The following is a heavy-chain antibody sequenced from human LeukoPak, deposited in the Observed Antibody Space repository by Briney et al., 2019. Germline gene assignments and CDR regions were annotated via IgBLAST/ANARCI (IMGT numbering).Heavy chain of an antibody. V-gene: IGHV4-4*07. D-gene: IGHD1-1*01. CDR2: IYTSGST. J-gene: IGHJ5*02. CDR1: GGSISSYY. Sequence: SETLSLTCTVSGGSISSYYWSWIRQPAGKRLEWIGRIYTSGSTNYNPSLKSRVTMSVDTSKNQFSLKLSSVTAADTAVYYCAGEREIHRTERNWFDPWGQGTLVTVSS. CDR3: AGEREIHRTERNWFDP.